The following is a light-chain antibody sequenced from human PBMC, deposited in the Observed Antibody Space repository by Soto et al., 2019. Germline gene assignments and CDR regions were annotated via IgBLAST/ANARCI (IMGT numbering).Light chain of an antibody. CDR2: DAS. CDR1: QSVSIY. Sequence: EIVLIQSPAPLSLSPGERATLSCRASQSVSIYLAWYQQKPGQAPRLLIYDASTRASGIPARFSGSGSGTDFTLTISSLEPEDFAVYYCQQRSNWPRLTFGGGTKVEIK. CDR3: QQRSNWPRLT. V-gene: IGKV3-11*01. J-gene: IGKJ4*01.